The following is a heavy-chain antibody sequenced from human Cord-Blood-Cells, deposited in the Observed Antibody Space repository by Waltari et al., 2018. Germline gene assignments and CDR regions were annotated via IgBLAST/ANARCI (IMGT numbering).Heavy chain of an antibody. Sequence: QVQLVQSGAEVKKPGASVKVSCKASGYTFTGYYMHWVRQAPGQGLEWMGWINPNSGGTNYAQKFQGRVTMTKDTSISTAYMALSRLRSDDTAVYYCARTIAARPSRIFDYWGQGTLVTVSS. V-gene: IGHV1-2*02. D-gene: IGHD6-6*01. J-gene: IGHJ4*02. CDR1: GYTFTGYY. CDR3: ARTIAARPSRIFDY. CDR2: INPNSGGT.